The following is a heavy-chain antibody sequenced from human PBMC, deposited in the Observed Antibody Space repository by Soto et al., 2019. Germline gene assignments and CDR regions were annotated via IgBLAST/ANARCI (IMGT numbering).Heavy chain of an antibody. CDR2: INPSGGST. V-gene: IGHV1-46*01. J-gene: IGHJ3*02. Sequence: GSVKVSCKASGYMFTSYYMHWVRQAPGQGLEWMGIINPSGGSTSYAQKFQARVTMTRDTSTSTVYMELSSLRSEDTAVYYCARVGMVGATDAFDIWGQGTMVTVSS. CDR1: GYMFTSYY. CDR3: ARVGMVGATDAFDI. D-gene: IGHD1-26*01.